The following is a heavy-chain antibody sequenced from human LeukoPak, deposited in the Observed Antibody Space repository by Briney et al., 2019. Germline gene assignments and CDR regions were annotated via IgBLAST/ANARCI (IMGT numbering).Heavy chain of an antibody. CDR2: VGGYSHTT. V-gene: IGHV3-23*01. CDR3: ARDNHPRSIFGVVIGAGGYSDY. J-gene: IGHJ4*02. CDR1: GFTFPSYL. Sequence: GGSLRLSCAASGFTFPSYLMAWVRQAPGKGLEWVSSVGGYSHTTYYADSVKGRFTISRDNSKNTLYLQMNSLRAEDTAVYYCARDNHPRSIFGVVIGAGGYSDYWRQGTLVTVSS. D-gene: IGHD3-3*01.